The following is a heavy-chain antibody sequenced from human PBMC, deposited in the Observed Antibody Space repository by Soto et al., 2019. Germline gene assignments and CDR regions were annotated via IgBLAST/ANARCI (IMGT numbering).Heavy chain of an antibody. CDR1: GGSISSSSYY. D-gene: IGHD6-13*01. Sequence: SETLSLTCTVSGGSISSSSYYWGWIRQPPGKGLEWIGSIYYSGSTDYNPSLKSRVNISVDTSKNQFSLKLSSVTAADTAVYYCARLHWGIAAADSRTAYDYWGKGTLVTVSS. CDR2: IYYSGST. V-gene: IGHV4-39*01. CDR3: ARLHWGIAAADSRTAYDY. J-gene: IGHJ4*02.